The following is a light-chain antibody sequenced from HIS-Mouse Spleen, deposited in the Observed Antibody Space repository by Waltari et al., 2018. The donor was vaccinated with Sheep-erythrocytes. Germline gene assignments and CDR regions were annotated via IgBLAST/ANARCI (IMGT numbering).Light chain of an antibody. Sequence: AIWMTQSPSLLPASTGASVTIICRMSRGISSYLAWYQQKPGKAPELLIYAASTLQSGVPSRFSGSGSGTDFTLTISCLQSEDFATYYCQQYYSFPYTFGQGTKLEIK. CDR3: QQYYSFPYT. J-gene: IGKJ2*01. CDR1: RGISSY. CDR2: AAS. V-gene: IGKV1D-8*02.